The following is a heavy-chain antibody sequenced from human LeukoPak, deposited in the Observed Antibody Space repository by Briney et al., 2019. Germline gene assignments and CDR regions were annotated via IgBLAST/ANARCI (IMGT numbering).Heavy chain of an antibody. CDR1: GYTFSSYG. CDR3: ARDPGTLATYFDY. CDR2: IWYDGSKK. Sequence: GGSLRLSCAASGYTFSSYGMQWVSQAPGKGLEWVAVIWYDGSKKYYADSVKGRFTISRDHSKNTLYLQMNRLRAEDTAIYYCARDPGTLATYFDYWGPGTLVTVSS. V-gene: IGHV3-33*01. J-gene: IGHJ4*02. D-gene: IGHD6-13*01.